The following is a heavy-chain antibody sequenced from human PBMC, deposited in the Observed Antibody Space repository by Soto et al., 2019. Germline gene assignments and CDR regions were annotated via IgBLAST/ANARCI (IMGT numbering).Heavy chain of an antibody. D-gene: IGHD5-18*01. CDR1: GYTFTSYG. J-gene: IGHJ2*01. CDR2: ISAYNGNT. CDR3: AREGRGYIGGVHFPPNWYFDL. Sequence: QVQLVQSGAEVKKPGASVKVSCKASGYTFTSYGISWVRQAPGQGLEWMGWISAYNGNTNYAQKLQGRVTMTTDTCTTRAYRELRSLRSDATAVYYCAREGRGYIGGVHFPPNWYFDLWGRGTLVPVSS. V-gene: IGHV1-18*04.